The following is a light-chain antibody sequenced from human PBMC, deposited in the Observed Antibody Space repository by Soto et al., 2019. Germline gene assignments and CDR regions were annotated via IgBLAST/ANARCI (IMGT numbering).Light chain of an antibody. CDR3: CSYAGSYPVV. V-gene: IGLV2-11*01. CDR1: SSDVGGYNY. CDR2: DVS. J-gene: IGLJ2*01. Sequence: QSALTQPRSVSGSPGQSVTISCTGTSSDVGGYNYVSWYQQHPGKAPKLMIYDVSKRPSGVPDRFSGSKYGNTASLTISGLQAEDEADYYCCSYAGSYPVVFGGGTKVTVL.